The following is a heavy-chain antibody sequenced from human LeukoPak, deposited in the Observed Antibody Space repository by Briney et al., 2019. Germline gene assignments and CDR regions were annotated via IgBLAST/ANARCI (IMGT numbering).Heavy chain of an antibody. V-gene: IGHV3-23*01. CDR1: GFTFSSYG. Sequence: GGSLRLSCAASGFTFSSYGMSWVRQAPGKGLEWVSAISGSGGSTYYADSVKGRFTISRDNSKNTLYLQMNSLRAEDTAVYYCAKVPYGSGSYFPDYWGQGTLVTVSS. J-gene: IGHJ4*02. CDR2: ISGSGGST. D-gene: IGHD3-10*01. CDR3: AKVPYGSGSYFPDY.